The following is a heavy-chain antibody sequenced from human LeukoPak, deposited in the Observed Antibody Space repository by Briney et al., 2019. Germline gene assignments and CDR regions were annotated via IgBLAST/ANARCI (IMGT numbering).Heavy chain of an antibody. CDR2: ISYDGSNK. J-gene: IGHJ4*02. CDR1: GFTFSNFA. V-gene: IGHV3-30-3*01. CDR3: ARNDYYDTRTIDS. D-gene: IGHD3-22*01. Sequence: GGSLRLSCAASGFTFSNFAMHWVRQAPGKGLEWVAVISYDGSNKYYAHSVKGRFTISRDTSKNTLYLQMNSLRAEDTALYYCARNDYYDTRTIDSWGQRTLVTVPS.